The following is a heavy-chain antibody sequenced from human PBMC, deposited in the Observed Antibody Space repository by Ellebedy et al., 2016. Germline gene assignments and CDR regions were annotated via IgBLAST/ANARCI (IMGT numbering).Heavy chain of an antibody. D-gene: IGHD3-16*02. V-gene: IGHV1-18*01. Sequence: ASVKVSXXASGYTFTSYGISWVRQAPGQGLEWMGWISAYNGNTNYAQKLQGRVTITRDTSASTAYMELSSLRSEDTAVYYCARDRYGPFDYWGQGTLVTVSS. CDR3: ARDRYGPFDY. CDR1: GYTFTSYG. J-gene: IGHJ4*02. CDR2: ISAYNGNT.